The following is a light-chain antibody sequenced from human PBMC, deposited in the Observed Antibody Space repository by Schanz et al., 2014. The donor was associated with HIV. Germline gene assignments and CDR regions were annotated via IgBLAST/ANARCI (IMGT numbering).Light chain of an antibody. CDR3: SSYTSSSIVV. J-gene: IGLJ2*01. CDR1: SSDVGDYDF. CDR2: EVT. Sequence: QSALTQPPSASGSPGQSVTISCTGTSSDVGDYDFVSWYQQHPGKAPKLLIYEVTKWPSGVPDRFSGSKSGNTASLTVSGLQAEDEADYYCSSYTSSSIVVFGGGTKLTVL. V-gene: IGLV2-8*01.